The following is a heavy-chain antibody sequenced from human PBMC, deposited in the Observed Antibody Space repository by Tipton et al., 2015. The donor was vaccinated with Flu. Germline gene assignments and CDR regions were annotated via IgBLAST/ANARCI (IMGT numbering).Heavy chain of an antibody. CDR2: IRGSAGRGAGT. Sequence: SLRLSCAASGFIFSRYAMSWVRQAPGKGLEWVSNIRGSAGRGAGTYYADSVKGRFSISRDNSKNTLYLQMNSLRAEDTAIYYCAKVIPEFVAGLDYWGRGTLVTVSA. CDR1: GFIFSRYA. V-gene: IGHV3-23*01. CDR3: AKVIPEFVAGLDY. D-gene: IGHD6-19*01. J-gene: IGHJ4*02.